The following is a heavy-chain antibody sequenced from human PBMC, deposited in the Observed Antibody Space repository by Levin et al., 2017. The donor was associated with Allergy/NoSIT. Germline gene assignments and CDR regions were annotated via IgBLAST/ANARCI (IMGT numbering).Heavy chain of an antibody. CDR1: GFTFSSYA. CDR2: IGGSGNGT. Sequence: GGSLRLSCAATGFTFSSYAMSWVRQAPGKGLEWVSVIGGSGNGTYFADSVRGRFTISRDNSKHTLYLQMNSLGAEDTAVYYCAKYKFGGEQLPHDAFDLWGQGTMVTVSS. CDR3: AKYKFGGEQLPHDAFDL. J-gene: IGHJ3*01. V-gene: IGHV3-23*01. D-gene: IGHD1/OR15-1a*01.